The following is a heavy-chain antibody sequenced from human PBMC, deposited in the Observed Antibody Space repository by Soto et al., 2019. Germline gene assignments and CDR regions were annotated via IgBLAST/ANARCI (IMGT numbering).Heavy chain of an antibody. CDR2: ISAYNGNT. CDR1: GYTFTSYG. D-gene: IGHD1-26*01. CDR3: ARAYSGSYDYYGMDV. J-gene: IGHJ6*02. V-gene: IGHV1-18*04. Sequence: ASAKVSCKASGYTFTSYGISWVRQAPGQGLEWMGWISAYNGNTNYAQKLQGRVTMTTDTSTSTAYMELRSLRSDDTAVYYCARAYSGSYDYYGMDVWGQGTTVTAP.